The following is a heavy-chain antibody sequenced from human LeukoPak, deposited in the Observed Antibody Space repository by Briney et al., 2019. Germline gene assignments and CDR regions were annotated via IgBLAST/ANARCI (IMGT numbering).Heavy chain of an antibody. D-gene: IGHD3-22*01. Sequence: PGGSLRLSCAASGFTFSSYAMSWVRQAPGKGLEWVSAISGSGGSTYYADSVKGRFTISRDNTKNTLYLQMHSLRAEDTAVYYCAKGGGYYYDGSGWDYFDYWGQGTLVIVSS. CDR1: GFTFSSYA. V-gene: IGHV3-23*01. CDR2: ISGSGGST. CDR3: AKGGGYYYDGSGWDYFDY. J-gene: IGHJ4*02.